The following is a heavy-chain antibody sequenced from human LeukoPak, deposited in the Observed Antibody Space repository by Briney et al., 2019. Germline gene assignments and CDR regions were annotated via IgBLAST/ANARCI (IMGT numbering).Heavy chain of an antibody. D-gene: IGHD2-15*01. Sequence: GESLKISCKGSGYIINNYWIAWVRQMPGKGLEWMGIIYPADSDIRYSPSLQGQVTISADKSISTAYLQWNSLKASDTAMYYCARQEYCSGASCYTWFDPWGQGTLVTVSS. CDR3: ARQEYCSGASCYTWFDP. J-gene: IGHJ5*02. CDR1: GYIINNYW. V-gene: IGHV5-51*01. CDR2: IYPADSDI.